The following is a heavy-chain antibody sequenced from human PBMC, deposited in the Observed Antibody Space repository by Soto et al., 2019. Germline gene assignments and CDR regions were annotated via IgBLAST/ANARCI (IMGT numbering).Heavy chain of an antibody. J-gene: IGHJ4*02. CDR1: GFTFSSYS. D-gene: IGHD4-17*01. CDR2: ISSSSSTI. V-gene: IGHV3-48*02. Sequence: EVQLVESGGGLVQPGGSLRLSCAASGFTFSSYSMNWVRQAPGKGLEWVSYISSSSSTIYYADSVKGRFTISRDNAKNSLYLQMNSLRDEDTAVYYCARDWFPPGMTTVTPPEDYWGQGTLVTVSS. CDR3: ARDWFPPGMTTVTPPEDY.